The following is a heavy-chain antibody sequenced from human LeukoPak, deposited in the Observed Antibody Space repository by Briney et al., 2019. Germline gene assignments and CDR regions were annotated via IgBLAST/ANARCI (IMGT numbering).Heavy chain of an antibody. CDR2: VSSDGGTK. V-gene: IGHV3-30*18. D-gene: IGHD2-21*01. CDR3: TKEGDWASRFAFYI. Sequence: PGGSLRLSCAASRFTFSNHGMHWVRQAPGRGLEWVAVVSSDGGTKYYADSVKGRFTISRDNSKNTLYLQMNSLKTEDTAVYYCTKEGDWASRFAFYILGQGTMVNVFS. J-gene: IGHJ3*02. CDR1: RFTFSNHG.